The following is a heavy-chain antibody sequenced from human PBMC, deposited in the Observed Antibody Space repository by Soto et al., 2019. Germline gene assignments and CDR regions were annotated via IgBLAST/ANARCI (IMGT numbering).Heavy chain of an antibody. CDR1: GFTFSGSA. CDR3: TRLLDYGDFEAGVFASFGMDV. V-gene: IGHV3-73*01. D-gene: IGHD4-17*01. J-gene: IGHJ6*02. Sequence: HPGGSLRLSCAASGFTFSGSAMHWVRQASGKGLEWVGRIRSKANSYATAYAASVKGRFTISRDDSKNTAYLQMNSLKTEDTAVYYCTRLLDYGDFEAGVFASFGMDVWGQGTTVTVSS. CDR2: IRSKANSYAT.